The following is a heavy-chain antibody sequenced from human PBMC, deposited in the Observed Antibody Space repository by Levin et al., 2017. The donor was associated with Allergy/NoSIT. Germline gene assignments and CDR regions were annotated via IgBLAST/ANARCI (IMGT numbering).Heavy chain of an antibody. D-gene: IGHD3-3*01. CDR2: INSDGSST. CDR1: GFTFSSYW. V-gene: IGHV3-74*01. CDR3: ARDRNYDSKYYFDY. J-gene: IGHJ4*02. Sequence: GESLKISCAASGFTFSSYWMHWVRQAPGKGLVWVSRINSDGSSTSYADSVKGRFTISRDNAKNTLYLRMNSLRAEDTAVYYCARDRNYDSKYYFDYWGQGTLVTVSS.